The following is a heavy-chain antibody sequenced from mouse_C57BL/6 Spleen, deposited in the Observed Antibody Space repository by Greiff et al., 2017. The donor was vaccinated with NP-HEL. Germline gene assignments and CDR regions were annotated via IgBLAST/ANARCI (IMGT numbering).Heavy chain of an antibody. J-gene: IGHJ1*03. CDR2: IYPRSGNT. V-gene: IGHV1-81*01. Sequence: QVQLQQSGAELARPGASVKLSCKASGYTFTSYGISWVKQRTGQGLEWIGEIYPRSGNTYYNEKFKGKATLTADKSSSTAYMELRGLTSEDSAVYFCARWSPGWYIDVWGTGTTVTVSS. CDR3: ARWSPGWYIDV. CDR1: GYTFTSYG.